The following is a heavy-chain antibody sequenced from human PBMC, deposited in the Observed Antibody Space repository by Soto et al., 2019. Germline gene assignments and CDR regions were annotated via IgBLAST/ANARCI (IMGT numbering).Heavy chain of an antibody. CDR2: IFPDDSDT. D-gene: IGHD1-26*01. CDR1: GNSFLSYW. V-gene: IGHV5-51*01. J-gene: IGHJ6*02. Sequence: PGESLKISCEGSGNSFLSYWIAWVRQMPGGGLEWMGVIFPDDSDTKYSPSFQGQVTISADKSLTTAYLQWNSLKASDTTMYYCARHRGTYGGPYGMDVWGQGTAVTVS. CDR3: ARHRGTYGGPYGMDV.